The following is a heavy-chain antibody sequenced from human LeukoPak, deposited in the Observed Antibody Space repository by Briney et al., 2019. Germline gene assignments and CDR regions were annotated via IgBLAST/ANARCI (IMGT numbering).Heavy chain of an antibody. CDR1: GGTFSSYA. V-gene: IGHV1-69*05. Sequence: WASVKVSCKASGGTFSSYAISWVRQAPGQGLEWMGGIIPIFGTANYAQKFQGRVTITTDESTSTAYMELSSLRSEDTAVYYCASRMGEQLSYYYYMDVWGKGTTVTVSS. D-gene: IGHD1/OR15-1a*01. CDR3: ASRMGEQLSYYYYMDV. J-gene: IGHJ6*03. CDR2: IIPIFGTA.